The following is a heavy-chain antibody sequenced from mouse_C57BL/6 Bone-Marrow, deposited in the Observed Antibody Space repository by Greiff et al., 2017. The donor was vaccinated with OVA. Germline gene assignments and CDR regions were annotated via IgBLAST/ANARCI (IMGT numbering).Heavy chain of an antibody. Sequence: EVKLVESGGDLVKPGGSLKLSCAASGFTFSSYGMSWVRQTPDKRLEWVATISSGGSYTYYPDSVKGRFTISRDNAKNTLYLQMNSLKSEDAAKYYCARHRGDVGMDYWGQGTSVTVSS. D-gene: IGHD2-14*01. V-gene: IGHV5-6*02. J-gene: IGHJ4*01. CDR3: ARHRGDVGMDY. CDR1: GFTFSSYG. CDR2: ISSGGSYT.